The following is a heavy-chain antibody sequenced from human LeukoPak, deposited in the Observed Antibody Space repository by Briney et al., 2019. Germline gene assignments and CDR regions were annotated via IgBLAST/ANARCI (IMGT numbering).Heavy chain of an antibody. J-gene: IGHJ4*02. V-gene: IGHV4-39*01. CDR1: GGSISSSSYY. Sequence: SETLSLTCTVSGGSISSSSYYWGWIRQPPGKGLEWIGSIYYSGSTYYNPSLKSRVTISVDTSKNQFSLKLSSVTAADTAVYYCASIASYGSGSFPFDYWGQGTLVTVSS. CDR3: ASIASYGSGSFPFDY. CDR2: IYYSGST. D-gene: IGHD3-10*01.